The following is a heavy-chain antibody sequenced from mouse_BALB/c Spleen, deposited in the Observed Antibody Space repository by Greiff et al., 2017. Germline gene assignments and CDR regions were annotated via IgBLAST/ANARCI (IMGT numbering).Heavy chain of an antibody. CDR1: GYAFTNYL. Sequence: QVQLKQSGAELVRPGTSVKVSCKASGYAFTNYLIEWVKQRPGQGLEWIGVINPGSGGTNYNEKFKGKATLTADKSSSTAYMQLSSLTSDDSAVYFCARRYYSNAMDYWGQGTSVTVSS. J-gene: IGHJ4*01. CDR2: INPGSGGT. D-gene: IGHD2-5*01. CDR3: ARRYYSNAMDY. V-gene: IGHV1-54*03.